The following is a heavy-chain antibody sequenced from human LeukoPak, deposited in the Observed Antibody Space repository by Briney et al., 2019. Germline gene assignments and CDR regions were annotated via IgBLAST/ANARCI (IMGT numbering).Heavy chain of an antibody. CDR2: ISSSSSTI. V-gene: IGHV3-48*04. CDR3: ARSTSHYYYYYMDV. CDR1: GFTFSSYS. J-gene: IGHJ6*03. Sequence: GGSLRLSCAASGFTFSSYSMNWVRQAPGKGLEWISYISSSSSTIYYADSVKGRFTISRDNATSTLYLQINSLRAEDTAVYYCARSTSHYYYYYMDVWGKGTTVTISS.